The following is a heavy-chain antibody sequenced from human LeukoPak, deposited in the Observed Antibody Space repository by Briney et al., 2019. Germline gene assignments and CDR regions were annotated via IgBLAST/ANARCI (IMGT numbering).Heavy chain of an antibody. CDR3: ARVFSFGDYIWGSYRYYFDY. Sequence: ASVKVPCKASGYTFTSFGISWVRQAPGQGLEWMGWISTYNANTNYAQNLQGRVTMTTDTSTSTSYMALRSLRSDDTAVYFCARVFSFGDYIWGSYRYYFDYWGQGTLVTVSS. CDR1: GYTFTSFG. D-gene: IGHD3-16*02. J-gene: IGHJ4*02. CDR2: ISTYNANT. V-gene: IGHV1-18*01.